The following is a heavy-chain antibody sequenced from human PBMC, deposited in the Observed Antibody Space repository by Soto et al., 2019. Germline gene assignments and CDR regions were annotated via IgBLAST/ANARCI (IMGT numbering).Heavy chain of an antibody. CDR2: IYYSGST. Sequence: SETLSLTCTGSGGSISSYYWSWIRQSPGKGLEWIGYIYYSGSTNYNPSLKSRVTISVDTSKNQFSLKLSSVTAADTAVYYCAARLGFRDLKYEYYLDYWGQGTLVTVSS. V-gene: IGHV4-59*08. D-gene: IGHD3-10*01. CDR3: AARLGFRDLKYEYYLDY. J-gene: IGHJ4*02. CDR1: GGSISSYY.